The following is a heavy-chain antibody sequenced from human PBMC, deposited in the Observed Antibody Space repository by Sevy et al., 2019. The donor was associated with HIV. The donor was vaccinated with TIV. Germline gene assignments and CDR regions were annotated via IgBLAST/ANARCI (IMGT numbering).Heavy chain of an antibody. CDR2: INSDGTTT. D-gene: IGHD3-22*01. CDR1: GFTFSSYW. J-gene: IGHJ4*02. V-gene: IGHV3-74*01. CDR3: ASYYYDRSGFLNYLDS. Sequence: GGSLRLSCAASGFTFSSYWMHWVRQAPGKGLVWVSHINSDGTTTNYADSVRGRFAISRDNAKNTLFLQMNSLRAEDTAVYHCASYYYDRSGFLNYLDSWGPGTLVTVSS.